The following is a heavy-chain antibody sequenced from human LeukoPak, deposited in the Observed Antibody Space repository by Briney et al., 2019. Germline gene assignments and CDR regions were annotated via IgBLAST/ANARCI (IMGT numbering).Heavy chain of an antibody. Sequence: GGSLRLSCAASGFTVSSNYMSWVRQAPGKGLEWVSVIYSGGSTYYADSVKGRFTISRDNSKNTLYLQMNSLRAEDTAVYYCARATAYSGWADAFDIWGQGTMVTVSS. J-gene: IGHJ3*02. CDR3: ARATAYSGWADAFDI. CDR1: GFTVSSNY. CDR2: IYSGGST. V-gene: IGHV3-66*01. D-gene: IGHD6-19*01.